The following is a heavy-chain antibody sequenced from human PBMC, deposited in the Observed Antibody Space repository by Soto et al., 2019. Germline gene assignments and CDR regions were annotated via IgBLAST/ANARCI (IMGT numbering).Heavy chain of an antibody. Sequence: QVQLVQSGAEVKKPGASVKVSCKASGYTFTSYDINWVRQATGQGLEWMGWMNPNSGNTGYAQKFQGRVTMTRNTSISTAYMELSSLRSEDTAVYYCARWPVPPTIAAAGTDGMDVWGQGTTVTVSS. J-gene: IGHJ6*02. D-gene: IGHD6-13*01. CDR3: ARWPVPPTIAAAGTDGMDV. CDR1: GYTFTSYD. V-gene: IGHV1-8*01. CDR2: MNPNSGNT.